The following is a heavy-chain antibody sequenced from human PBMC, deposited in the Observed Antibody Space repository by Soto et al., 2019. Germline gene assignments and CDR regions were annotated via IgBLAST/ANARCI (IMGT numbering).Heavy chain of an antibody. CDR2: FDPKDGLP. CDR3: ATVVGLGRYYCDA. V-gene: IGHV1-24*01. Sequence: ASVKVSCKVSGHKVTELSIYWMRQSPGTGLECMGGFDPKDGLPVYAQNFEGRVTMTEDASTDTAYLEVENLRSEDTAVYFCATVVGLGRYYCDAWGQGSLVTVSS. D-gene: IGHD2-15*01. CDR1: GHKVTELS. J-gene: IGHJ5*02.